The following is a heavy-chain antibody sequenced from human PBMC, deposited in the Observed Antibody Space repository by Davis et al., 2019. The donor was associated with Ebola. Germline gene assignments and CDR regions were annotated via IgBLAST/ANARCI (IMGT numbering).Heavy chain of an antibody. V-gene: IGHV3-30-3*01. CDR1: GFTFSSYV. D-gene: IGHD5-12*01. CDR2: ISYDGSNK. Sequence: PGGSLRLSCAASGFTFSSYVMHWVRQAPGKGLEWVAVISYDGSNKYYADSVKGRFTISRDNSKNTLYLQMNSLRAEDTAVYYCANWSEYSGLGGYWGQGTLVTVSS. J-gene: IGHJ4*02. CDR3: ANWSEYSGLGGY.